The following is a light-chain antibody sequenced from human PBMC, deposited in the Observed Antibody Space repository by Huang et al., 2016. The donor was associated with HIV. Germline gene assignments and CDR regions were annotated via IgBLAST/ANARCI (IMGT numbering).Light chain of an antibody. CDR2: DTS. CDR3: QQYGTSTGLP. J-gene: IGKJ4*01. Sequence: IVLTQSPGALSLSPGESATLFCRASQSVSARHLAWYQQRPGQSPRLLIDDTSSRATGIPDRFSGGGSGTDFTLTISRLEPEDFAVYYCQQYGTSTGLPFGGGTKVEI. V-gene: IGKV3-20*01. CDR1: QSVSARH.